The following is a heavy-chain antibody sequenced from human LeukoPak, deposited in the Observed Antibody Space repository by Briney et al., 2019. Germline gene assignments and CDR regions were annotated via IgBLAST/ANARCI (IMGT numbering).Heavy chain of an antibody. CDR3: ARERTSHWNGEPEGLDY. J-gene: IGHJ4*02. D-gene: IGHD1-1*01. V-gene: IGHV3-7*01. CDR2: IHQDGGEK. Sequence: GGSLRLSCTASGFTFSHYWMTWVRQAPGKGLEWVANIHQDGGEKHYVDSVKGRFTISRDNAKNSLSLQMNSLRAEDTAVYYCARERTSHWNGEPEGLDYWGQGTLVTVSS. CDR1: GFTFSHYW.